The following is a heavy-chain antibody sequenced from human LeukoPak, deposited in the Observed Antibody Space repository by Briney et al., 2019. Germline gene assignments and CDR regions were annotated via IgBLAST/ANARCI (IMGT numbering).Heavy chain of an antibody. CDR2: IGTAGDT. CDR3: ARSTSRAAMVYYYYYGMDV. D-gene: IGHD5-18*01. V-gene: IGHV3-13*01. J-gene: IGHJ6*02. CDR1: GFTFSSYD. Sequence: GGSLRLSCAASGFTFSSYDMHWVRQATGKGLEWVSAIGTAGDTYYPGSVKGRFTISRENAKNSLYLQMNSLRAGDTAVYYCARSTSRAAMVYYYYYGMDVWGQGTTVTVSS.